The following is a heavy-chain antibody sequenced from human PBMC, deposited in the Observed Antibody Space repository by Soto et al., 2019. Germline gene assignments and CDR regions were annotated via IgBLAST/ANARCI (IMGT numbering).Heavy chain of an antibody. Sequence: QVQLVQSGPEVRKPGASVKVSCKASGYTFSTYGISWMRQAPGQGLEWMAWISAYNGHTAYAQKVQGRVTMTTDTSTSTAYMELGSLRSADTAVYYCARVLSGYATAQFDHWGQGTLVTVSS. CDR1: GYTFSTYG. CDR3: ARVLSGYATAQFDH. J-gene: IGHJ4*02. CDR2: ISAYNGHT. V-gene: IGHV1-18*01. D-gene: IGHD5-12*01.